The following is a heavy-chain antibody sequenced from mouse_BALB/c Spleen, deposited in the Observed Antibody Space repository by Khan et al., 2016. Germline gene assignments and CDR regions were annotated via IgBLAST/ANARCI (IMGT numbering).Heavy chain of an antibody. CDR1: GYTFTDYW. Sequence: VQLQESGAELAKPGASVKMSCKASGYTFTDYWMHWVKQRPGQGLEWIGYINPNTGYTEYNQKFKDKATLTADKSSSTAYMQLSSLTSEDSAVYDCASLSYYYGSSYGWFAYWGQGTLVTVSA. J-gene: IGHJ3*01. D-gene: IGHD1-1*01. CDR3: ASLSYYYGSSYGWFAY. V-gene: IGHV1-7*01. CDR2: INPNTGYT.